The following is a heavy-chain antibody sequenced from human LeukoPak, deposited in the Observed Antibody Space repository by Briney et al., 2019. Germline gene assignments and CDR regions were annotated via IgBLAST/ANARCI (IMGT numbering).Heavy chain of an antibody. D-gene: IGHD3-3*01. CDR2: IYSGGST. J-gene: IGHJ6*02. Sequence: GGSLRLSCAASGFTFSNAWMNWVRQAPGKGLEWVSVIYSGGSTYYADSVKGRFTISRDNSKNTLYLQMNSLRAEDTAVYYCARGFWRDGMDVWGQGTTVTVSS. V-gene: IGHV3-53*01. CDR3: ARGFWRDGMDV. CDR1: GFTFSNAW.